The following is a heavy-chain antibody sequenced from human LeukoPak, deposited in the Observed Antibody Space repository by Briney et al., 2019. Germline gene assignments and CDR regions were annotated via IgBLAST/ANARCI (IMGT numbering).Heavy chain of an antibody. CDR2: IYPGDSDT. J-gene: IGHJ4*02. Sequence: GESLKISCKGSEYSFTTYWIGWVRQMPGKGLKWMGIIYPGDSDTRYSPSFQGQVTISADKSLSTAYLQWSSLKASDTAMYYCARIYNSGSPIDYWGQGTLVTVSS. CDR3: ARIYNSGSPIDY. D-gene: IGHD3-10*01. CDR1: EYSFTTYW. V-gene: IGHV5-51*01.